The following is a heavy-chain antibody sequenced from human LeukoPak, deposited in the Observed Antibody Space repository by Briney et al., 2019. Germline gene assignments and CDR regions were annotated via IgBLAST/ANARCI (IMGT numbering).Heavy chain of an antibody. CDR1: GYTFTGYY. J-gene: IGHJ4*02. D-gene: IGHD1-26*01. CDR3: ARDIGELRDY. Sequence: ASVKVSCKASGYTFTGYYIHWVRQAPGQGLEWMGWINPNSGGTNYAQKFQGRVTVTRDTSISTAYMELSRLRSDDTAVYYCARDIGELRDYWGQGTLVTVSS. CDR2: INPNSGGT. V-gene: IGHV1-2*02.